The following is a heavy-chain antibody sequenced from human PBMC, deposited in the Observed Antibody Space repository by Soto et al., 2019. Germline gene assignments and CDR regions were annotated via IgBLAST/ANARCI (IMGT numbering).Heavy chain of an antibody. CDR3: ARDLGGYCSGVFCIDAYYDGMDV. D-gene: IGHD2-15*01. V-gene: IGHV1-18*01. J-gene: IGHJ6*02. CDR1: GYTFTSYG. CDR2: ISAYNGNT. Sequence: QVQLVQSGAEVKKPGASVKVSCKASGYTFTSYGISWVRQAPGQGLEWMGWISAYNGNTNYAQKLQGRVTMTTDTSTSTAYMELRSLRPDDTAVYYCARDLGGYCSGVFCIDAYYDGMDVWGQGTTVTVSS.